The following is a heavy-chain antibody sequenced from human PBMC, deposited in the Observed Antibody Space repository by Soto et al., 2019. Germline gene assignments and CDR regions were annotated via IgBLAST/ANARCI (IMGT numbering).Heavy chain of an antibody. CDR1: GYTFTSYG. J-gene: IGHJ4*02. D-gene: IGHD1-1*01. V-gene: IGHV1-18*01. CDR2: ISAHNGNT. CDR3: ERGRYGDY. Sequence: QVHLVQSGAEVKKPGASVKVSCKGSGYTFTSYGITWVRQAPGQGLAWMGWISAHNGNTDYAQKLQGRVTVTRDTSTSTAYMELRSLRSDDTAVYYCERGRYGDYWGQGALVIVSS.